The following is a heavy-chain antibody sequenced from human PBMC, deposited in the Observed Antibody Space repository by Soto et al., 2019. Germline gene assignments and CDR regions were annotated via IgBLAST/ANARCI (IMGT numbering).Heavy chain of an antibody. D-gene: IGHD3-16*02. CDR3: ARGVSYRWVY. Sequence: SETLSLTCAVSGGSVNTDFWWSWVRQPPGKGLEWIGEVHHSGTTNYIQSLTSRLTMSVDKSGNQVSLELTPVAAADAAVYYCARGVSYRWVYWGQGTLVTVSS. CDR2: VHHSGTT. J-gene: IGHJ4*02. V-gene: IGHV4-4*02. CDR1: GGSVNTDFW.